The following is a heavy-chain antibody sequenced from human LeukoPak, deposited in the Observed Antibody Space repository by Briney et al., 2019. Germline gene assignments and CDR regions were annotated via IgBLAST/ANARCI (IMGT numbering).Heavy chain of an antibody. J-gene: IGHJ4*02. CDR3: AIDIIVVPPEGYFDY. D-gene: IGHD2-2*01. V-gene: IGHV3-33*01. Sequence: GGSLRLSCAASGFTFSSYGMHWVRQAPGKGLEWVALIWFDGSDKYYADSVKGRFTISRDNSKNTLYLQMNSLRAEDTAVYYCAIDIIVVPPEGYFDYWGQGTLVTVSS. CDR1: GFTFSSYG. CDR2: IWFDGSDK.